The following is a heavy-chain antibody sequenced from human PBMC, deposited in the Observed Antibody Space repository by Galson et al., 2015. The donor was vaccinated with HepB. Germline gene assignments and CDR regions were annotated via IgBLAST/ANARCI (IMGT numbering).Heavy chain of an antibody. D-gene: IGHD3-22*01. J-gene: IGHJ4*02. Sequence: SVKVSCKASGYTFTSYDISWVRQAPGQGLEWMGWISAYNGNTYYIQKLQGRLTMTTDTSTSTAYMQLRSLRSDDTAVYYCARVYYDSSGFLNLVYWGQGTLVTVSS. V-gene: IGHV1-18*01. CDR3: ARVYYDSSGFLNLVY. CDR2: ISAYNGNT. CDR1: GYTFTSYD.